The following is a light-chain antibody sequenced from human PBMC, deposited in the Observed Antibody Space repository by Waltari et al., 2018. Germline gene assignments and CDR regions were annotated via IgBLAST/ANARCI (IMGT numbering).Light chain of an antibody. Sequence: DVVMTQSPLSLAVTPGEPASMSCRSNQSLLDRNGYSYLDWYLQRPGQSPQLLIYLASTRASGVPDRFSGSGSGAAFTLKISRVEAEDVGVYYCMQALPPNTFGQGTKLEIK. V-gene: IGKV2-28*01. CDR3: MQALPPNT. J-gene: IGKJ2*01. CDR2: LAS. CDR1: QSLLDRNGYSY.